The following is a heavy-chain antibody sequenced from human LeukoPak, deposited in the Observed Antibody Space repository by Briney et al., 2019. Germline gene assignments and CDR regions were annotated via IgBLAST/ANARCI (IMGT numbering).Heavy chain of an antibody. CDR1: GGSFSGYY. CDR3: ARAPYYVFWSGYYRAFDI. CDR2: INHSGST. D-gene: IGHD3-3*01. J-gene: IGHJ3*02. Sequence: PSETLSLTCAVYGGSFSGYYWSWIRQPPGKGLEWIGEINHSGSTNYNPSLKSRVTISVDTSKNQFSLTLRSVAAADTAVYYCARAPYYVFWSGYYRAFDIWGQGTMVTVSS. V-gene: IGHV4-34*01.